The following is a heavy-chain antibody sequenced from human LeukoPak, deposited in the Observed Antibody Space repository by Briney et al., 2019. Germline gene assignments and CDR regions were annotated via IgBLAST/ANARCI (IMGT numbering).Heavy chain of an antibody. D-gene: IGHD4-17*01. J-gene: IGHJ6*02. Sequence: PGGSLRLSCAASGFTVSSNYMSWVRQAPGKGLEWVSVIYSGGSTYYADTVKGRFTISRHNSKNTLYLQMNSLRAEDTAVYYCARESATVSTRNLNYYYYGMDVWGQGTTVTVSS. CDR1: GFTVSSNY. V-gene: IGHV3-53*04. CDR2: IYSGGST. CDR3: ARESATVSTRNLNYYYYGMDV.